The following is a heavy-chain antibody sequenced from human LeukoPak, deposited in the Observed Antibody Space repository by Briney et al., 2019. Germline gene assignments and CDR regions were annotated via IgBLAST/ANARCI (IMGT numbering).Heavy chain of an antibody. Sequence: GGSLRLSCAASGFTVSSNYMSWVRQAPGKGLEWVSVIYSGGSTYYADSVKGRFTISRDNSKNTLYLQMNSLRAEDTAVYYCARTVLRMTQRYFDWLLYRGADYFDYWGQGTLVTVSS. CDR2: IYSGGST. D-gene: IGHD3-9*01. CDR1: GFTVSSNY. J-gene: IGHJ4*02. V-gene: IGHV3-53*05. CDR3: ARTVLRMTQRYFDWLLYRGADYFDY.